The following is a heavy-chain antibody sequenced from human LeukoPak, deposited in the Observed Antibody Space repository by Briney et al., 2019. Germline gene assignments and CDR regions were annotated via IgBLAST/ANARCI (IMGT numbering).Heavy chain of an antibody. V-gene: IGHV3-23*01. CDR2: ISGSGGST. D-gene: IGHD3-10*01. CDR3: VGSTDY. CDR1: GFTFSTNS. Sequence: PGGSLRLSCAASGFTFSTNSMNWVRQAPGKGLEWVSAISGSGGSTYYADSVKGRFTISRDNSKNTLYLQMNSLTVEDTAVYYCVGSTDYWGQGTLVTVSS. J-gene: IGHJ4*02.